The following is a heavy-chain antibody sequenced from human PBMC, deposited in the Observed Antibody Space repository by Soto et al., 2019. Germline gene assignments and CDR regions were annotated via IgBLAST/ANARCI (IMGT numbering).Heavy chain of an antibody. D-gene: IGHD3-22*01. V-gene: IGHV3-30-3*01. CDR2: ISYDGSNK. Sequence: GGSLRLSCAASGFTFSSYAMHWVRQAPGKGLEWVAVISYDGSNKYYADSVKGRFTISRDNSKNTLYLQMNSLRAEDTAVYYCASIPYDSSGYHNYYYYYGMDVWGQGTTGTGSS. CDR3: ASIPYDSSGYHNYYYYYGMDV. CDR1: GFTFSSYA. J-gene: IGHJ6*02.